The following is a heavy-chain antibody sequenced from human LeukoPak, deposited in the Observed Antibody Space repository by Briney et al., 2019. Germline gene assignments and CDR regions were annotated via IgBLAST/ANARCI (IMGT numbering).Heavy chain of an antibody. J-gene: IGHJ5*02. CDR2: ISSSSSTI. CDR3: AREVLRGSSGCFDP. V-gene: IGHV3-48*02. D-gene: IGHD6-19*01. Sequence: GGSLRLSCAPSGFTFSSYSMNCVRQAPGKGLEWVSYISSSSSTIYYADSVKGRFTISRDNAKDSLYLQMNSLSDADTALYYCAREVLRGSSGCFDPWGQGTLVTVSS. CDR1: GFTFSSYS.